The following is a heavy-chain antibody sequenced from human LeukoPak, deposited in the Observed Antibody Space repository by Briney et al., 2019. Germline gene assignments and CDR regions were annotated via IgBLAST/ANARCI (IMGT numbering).Heavy chain of an antibody. V-gene: IGHV3-23*01. CDR2: ISGGGSGT. Sequence: GGSLRLSYAPSGFTSSSYAMSWVRQAPGKGLEWVAVISGGGSGTYYADSVRGRFTISRDNSKNTLYLQMNSLRVEDTAVYYCAKGGDIPKVINDYWGQGTLVTVSS. CDR1: GFTSSSYA. J-gene: IGHJ4*02. CDR3: AKGGDIPKVINDY. D-gene: IGHD5-18*01.